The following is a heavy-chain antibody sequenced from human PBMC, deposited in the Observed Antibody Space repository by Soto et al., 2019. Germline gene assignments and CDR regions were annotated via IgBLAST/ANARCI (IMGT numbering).Heavy chain of an antibody. Sequence: TLSLTCAVSGGSITTAGYSWTWIRQPPGKGLEWIGYIVHTGSTYYNPSLKGRVTISIDRSKNQFSLDLGSVTPADTAVYFCARENRRGTYYYDSWGQGSLVTVSS. CDR2: IVHTGST. D-gene: IGHD3-16*01. CDR1: GGSITTAGYS. CDR3: ARENRRGTYYYDS. V-gene: IGHV4-30-2*01. J-gene: IGHJ4*02.